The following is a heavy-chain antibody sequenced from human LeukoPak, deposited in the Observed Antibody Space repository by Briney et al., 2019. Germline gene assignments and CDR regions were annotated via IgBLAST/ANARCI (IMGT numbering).Heavy chain of an antibody. V-gene: IGHV3-72*01. CDR3: VTADTSGYMDV. D-gene: IGHD3-10*01. J-gene: IGHJ6*03. Sequence: PGGSLRLSCAASGFMFSDYKIDWVRQASGKGLEWVGRTRGKASGYTTEYAASVKGRFSISRDESKNSLYLQMNSLKSEDTAVYYCVTADTSGYMDVWGKGTTVTVSS. CDR1: GFMFSDYK. CDR2: TRGKASGYTT.